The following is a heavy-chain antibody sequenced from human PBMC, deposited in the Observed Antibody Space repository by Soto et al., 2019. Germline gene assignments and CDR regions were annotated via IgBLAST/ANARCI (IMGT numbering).Heavy chain of an antibody. Sequence: GGSLRLSCAASGFTFRSFAMSWIRQAQGKGLXXXAXXLGSGGSTYYADSVKGRFTISRDNSKNTLYLQMNSLRAEDTAVYYCAKDFHPLLRCWESIAAAGVAYFHHWGQGTLVTVSS. V-gene: IGHV3-23*01. D-gene: IGHD6-13*01. CDR2: XLGSGGST. J-gene: IGHJ1*01. CDR1: GFTFRSFA. CDR3: AKDFHPLLRCWESIAAAGVAYFHH.